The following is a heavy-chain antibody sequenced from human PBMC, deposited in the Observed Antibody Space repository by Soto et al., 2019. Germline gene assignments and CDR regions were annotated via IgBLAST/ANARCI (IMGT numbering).Heavy chain of an antibody. V-gene: IGHV3-23*01. CDR1: GFTFSSYA. J-gene: IGHJ6*02. D-gene: IGHD4-4*01. Sequence: EVQLLESGGGLVQPGGSLRLSCAASGFTFSSYAMSWVRQAPGKGLEWVSAISGSGGSTYYADSVKGRFTISRDNSKNTLYLQMNSLRAEDTAVYYCAKRSSMSTVTTYPLYYYYGMDVWGQGTTVTVSS. CDR3: AKRSSMSTVTTYPLYYYYGMDV. CDR2: ISGSGGST.